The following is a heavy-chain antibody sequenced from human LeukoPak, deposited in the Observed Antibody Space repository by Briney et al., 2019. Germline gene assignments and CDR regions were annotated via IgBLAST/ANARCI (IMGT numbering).Heavy chain of an antibody. J-gene: IGHJ4*02. CDR2: INPNSGGA. V-gene: IGHV1-2*02. CDR1: GYTFTGYY. CDR3: ARNADYYGSGSFFDY. Sequence: ASVKVSCKASGYTFTGYYLHWVRQAPGQGLEWVGWINPNSGGAKYAQKFQGRVTMTRDTSISTAYMELSRLRSDDTAVYYCARNADYYGSGSFFDYWGQGTLVTVSS. D-gene: IGHD3-10*01.